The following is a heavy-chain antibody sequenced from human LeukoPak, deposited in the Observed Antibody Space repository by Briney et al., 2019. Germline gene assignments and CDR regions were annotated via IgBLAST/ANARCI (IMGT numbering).Heavy chain of an antibody. J-gene: IGHJ4*02. D-gene: IGHD5-12*01. CDR3: ARDNRGYSGYDYY. CDR1: GVSISSSSYY. Sequence: SETLSLTCTVSGVSISSSSYYWGWIRQPPGKGLEWIGTIYYSGSTYYNPSLKSRVTIAVDTSKNQFSLKLSSVTAADTAMYYCARDNRGYSGYDYYWGQGTLVTVSS. CDR2: IYYSGST. V-gene: IGHV4-39*07.